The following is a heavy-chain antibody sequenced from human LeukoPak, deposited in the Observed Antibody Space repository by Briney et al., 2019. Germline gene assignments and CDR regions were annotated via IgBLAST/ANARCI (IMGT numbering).Heavy chain of an antibody. CDR2: MNPNSGNT. J-gene: IGHJ4*02. CDR3: AREYRHQPD. Sequence: ASVKVSCKASGGTFSSYAISWVRQAPGQGLEWMGWMNPNSGNTGYAQKFQGRFTMTWDTSITTAYMELSSLRSEDTAVYYCAREYRHQPDWGQGTLVTVSS. CDR1: GGTFSSYA. V-gene: IGHV1-8*02. D-gene: IGHD5-12*01.